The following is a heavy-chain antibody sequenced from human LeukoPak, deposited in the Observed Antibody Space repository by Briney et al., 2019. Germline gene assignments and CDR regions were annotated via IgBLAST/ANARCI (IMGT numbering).Heavy chain of an antibody. CDR3: ASRMDDAFDI. D-gene: IGHD1-14*01. V-gene: IGHV4-34*01. CDR2: INHSGST. CDR1: GGSFSGYY. J-gene: IGHJ3*02. Sequence: PSETLSLTCAVYGGSFSGYYWSWIRQPPGKGLEWIGEINHSGSTNYNPSLKSRVTISVDTYKNQFSLKLSSVTAADTAVYYCASRMDDAFDIWGQGTMVTVSS.